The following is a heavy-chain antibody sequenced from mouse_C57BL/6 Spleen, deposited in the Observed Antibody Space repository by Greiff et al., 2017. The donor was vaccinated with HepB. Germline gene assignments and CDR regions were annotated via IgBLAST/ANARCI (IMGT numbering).Heavy chain of an antibody. CDR2: INPSNGGT. CDR1: GYTFTSYW. J-gene: IGHJ4*01. D-gene: IGHD2-1*01. CDR3: ARRGVYGNYNYYAMDY. V-gene: IGHV1-53*01. Sequence: QVQLQQPGTELVKPGASVKLSCKASGYTFTSYWMHWVKQRPGQGLEWIGNINPSNGGTNYNEKFKSKATLTVDKSSSTAYMQLSSLTSEDSAVYYCARRGVYGNYNYYAMDYWGQGTSVTVSS.